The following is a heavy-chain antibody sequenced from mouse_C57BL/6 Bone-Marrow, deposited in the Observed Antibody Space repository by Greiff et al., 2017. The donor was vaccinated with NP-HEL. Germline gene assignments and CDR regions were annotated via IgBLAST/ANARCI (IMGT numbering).Heavy chain of an antibody. V-gene: IGHV1-72*01. CDR2: IDPNSGGT. CDR3: ARYYYGSSSFDY. D-gene: IGHD1-1*01. Sequence: VQLQQPGAELVKPGASVKLSCKASGYTFTSYLMHWVKQRPGRGLEWIGMIDPNSGGTKYNEKFKSKATLTVDKPSSTAYMQLNSLTSEDSAVYYGARYYYGSSSFDYWGRGTTLTVSS. J-gene: IGHJ2*01. CDR1: GYTFTSYL.